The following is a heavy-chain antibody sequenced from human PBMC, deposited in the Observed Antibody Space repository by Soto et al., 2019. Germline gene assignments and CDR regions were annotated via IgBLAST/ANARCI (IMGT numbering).Heavy chain of an antibody. V-gene: IGHV3-7*01. CDR3: ARDQDFSSTSCYFEGFLPSSYMAV. D-gene: IGHD2-2*01. CDR2: IKQDGSEK. Sequence: GGSLRLSCAASGFTFSSYWMSWVRQAPGKGLEWVANIKQDGSEKYYVDSVKGRFTISRDNAKNSLYLQMNSLRAEDTAVYYWARDQDFSSTSCYFEGFLPSSYMAVGGKGTTVT. CDR1: GFTFSSYW. J-gene: IGHJ6*03.